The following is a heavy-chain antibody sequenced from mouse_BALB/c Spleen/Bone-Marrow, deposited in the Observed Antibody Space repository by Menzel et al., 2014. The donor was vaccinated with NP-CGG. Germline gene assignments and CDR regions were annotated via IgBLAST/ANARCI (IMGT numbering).Heavy chain of an antibody. J-gene: IGHJ4*01. CDR1: GYSFTGYY. CDR3: ARDAMDY. Sequence: VQLQQSGPDLVKPGASLKISCKASGYSFTGYYMYWLKQSHGKSLEWIGRVNPNNGGTTYNQKFKDKAIFTVDKSSTIAYMELRSLTSEDSAVYYCARDAMDYWGQGTSVTVSS. CDR2: VNPNNGGT. V-gene: IGHV1-18*01.